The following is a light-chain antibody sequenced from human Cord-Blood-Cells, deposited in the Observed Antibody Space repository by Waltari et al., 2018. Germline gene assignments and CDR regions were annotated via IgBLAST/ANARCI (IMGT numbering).Light chain of an antibody. CDR2: DAS. V-gene: IGKV3-11*01. CDR1: QSVSSY. Sequence: IVLTQSPATLTSSSGERATLSCRASQSVSSYLAWYQQKPGQAPRLLIYDASNRATGIPARFSGSGSGTDFTLTISSLEPEDFAVYYCQQRSNWPLTFGGGTKVEIK. CDR3: QQRSNWPLT. J-gene: IGKJ4*01.